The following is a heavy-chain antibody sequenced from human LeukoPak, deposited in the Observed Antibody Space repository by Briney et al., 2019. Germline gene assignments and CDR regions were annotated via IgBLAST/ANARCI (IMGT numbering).Heavy chain of an antibody. D-gene: IGHD2-2*01. CDR2: IIPILGIA. CDR1: GGTFSSYA. Sequence: ASVKVSCKASGGTFSSYAISWVRQAPGQGLEWMGRIIPILGIASYAQKFQGRVTITADKSTSTAYMELSSLRSEDTAVYYCARAYCSSTSCYGNTGFDPWGQGTLVTVSS. CDR3: ARAYCSSTSCYGNTGFDP. V-gene: IGHV1-69*04. J-gene: IGHJ5*02.